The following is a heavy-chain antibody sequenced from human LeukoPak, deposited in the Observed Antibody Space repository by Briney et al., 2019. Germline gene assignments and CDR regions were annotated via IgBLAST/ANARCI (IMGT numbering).Heavy chain of an antibody. CDR3: ARQGKANYYDSSGYYHFDY. CDR1: GGSISSYY. D-gene: IGHD3-22*01. J-gene: IGHJ4*02. CDR2: IYYSGST. V-gene: IGHV4-59*08. Sequence: SETLSLTCTVSGGSISSYYWSWIRQPPGKGLEWIGYIYYSGSTNYNPSLKSRVTISVDTSKNQFSLKLSSVTAADTAVYYCARQGKANYYDSSGYYHFDYWGQGTLVTVSS.